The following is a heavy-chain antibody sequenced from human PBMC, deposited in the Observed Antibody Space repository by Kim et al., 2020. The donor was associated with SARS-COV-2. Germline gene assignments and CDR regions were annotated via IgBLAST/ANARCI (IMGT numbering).Heavy chain of an antibody. CDR1: GFTFSSYA. V-gene: IGHV3-23*01. Sequence: GGSLRLSCAASGFTFSSYAMSWVRQAPGKGLEWVSAISGSGGSTYYADSVKGRFTISRDNSKNTLYLQMNSLRAEDTAVYYCAKDDSYYDFWSGYYPRQLHYWGQGTLVTVSS. J-gene: IGHJ4*02. CDR3: AKDDSYYDFWSGYYPRQLHY. CDR2: ISGSGGST. D-gene: IGHD3-3*01.